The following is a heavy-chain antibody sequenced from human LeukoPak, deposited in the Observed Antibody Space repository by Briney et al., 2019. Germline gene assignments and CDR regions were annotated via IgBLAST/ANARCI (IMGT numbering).Heavy chain of an antibody. J-gene: IGHJ6*02. D-gene: IGHD3-3*01. CDR3: ARGLYDFWSGQDGMDV. CDR1: GFTFSSYW. CDR2: IYSGGST. V-gene: IGHV3-66*01. Sequence: GGSLRLSCAASGFTFSSYWMSWVRQAPGKGLEWVSVIYSGGSTYYADSVKGRFTISRDNSKNTLYLQMNSLRAEDTAVYYCARGLYDFWSGQDGMDVWGQGTTVTVSS.